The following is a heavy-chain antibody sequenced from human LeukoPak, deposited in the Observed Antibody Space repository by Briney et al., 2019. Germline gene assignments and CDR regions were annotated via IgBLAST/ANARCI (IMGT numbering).Heavy chain of an antibody. J-gene: IGHJ5*02. CDR2: IYYSGST. V-gene: IGHV4-39*01. CDR1: GGSISSRSYY. CDR3: ARLRGFHPNWFDP. Sequence: PSETLSLTCTVWGGSISSRSYYWGWIRQPPGKGLEWIGRIYYSGSTYYNPSLKSRVTISVDTSKNQFSLKLSSVTAADTAVYYCARLRGFHPNWFDPWGQGTLVTVSS.